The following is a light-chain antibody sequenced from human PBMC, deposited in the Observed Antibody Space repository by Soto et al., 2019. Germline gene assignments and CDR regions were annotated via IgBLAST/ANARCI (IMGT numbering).Light chain of an antibody. V-gene: IGKV3-20*01. J-gene: IGKJ1*01. CDR1: QSVRSDY. Sequence: EIVWTQTPGTLSWSPGERATLSCRASQSVRSDYVAWYQQKPGQAPRLLIYIASNRAPGIPDRFSGSGSGTDFTLTISRLEPEDFAVYYCQQYGTSPWMFGQGSKVEIK. CDR2: IAS. CDR3: QQYGTSPWM.